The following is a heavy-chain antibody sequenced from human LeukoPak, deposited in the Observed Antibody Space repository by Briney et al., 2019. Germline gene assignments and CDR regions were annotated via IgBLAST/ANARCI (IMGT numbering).Heavy chain of an antibody. D-gene: IGHD4-17*01. V-gene: IGHV6-1*01. J-gene: IGHJ5*02. CDR2: TYYRSKWYN. CDR1: GDSVSSNSAA. CDR3: ARGPAPLYYMITVTNYNWFGP. Sequence: SQTLSLTCAISGDSVSSNSAAWNWIRQSPSRGLEWLGRTYYRSKWYNDYAVSVKSRITINPDTSKNQFSLQLNSVTPEDTAVYYCARGPAPLYYMITVTNYNWFGPWGQGTLVTVSS.